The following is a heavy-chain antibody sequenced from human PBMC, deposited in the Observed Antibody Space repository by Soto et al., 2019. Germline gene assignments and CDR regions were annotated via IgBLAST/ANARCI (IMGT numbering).Heavy chain of an antibody. CDR3: ARDLGHGLDFWSGYPYYYYGMDV. CDR2: IYYSGSN. J-gene: IGHJ6*02. CDR1: GGSFSSGDYY. Sequence: PWETLSLTCTVSGGSFSSGDYYWSWIGQAPGKGLEWIGYIYYSGSNYYNPSLKSRITISVDTSKNQFSLKLSSVTDADTTVYYCARDLGHGLDFWSGYPYYYYGMDVWGQGTTVTVSS. D-gene: IGHD3-3*01. V-gene: IGHV4-30-4*01.